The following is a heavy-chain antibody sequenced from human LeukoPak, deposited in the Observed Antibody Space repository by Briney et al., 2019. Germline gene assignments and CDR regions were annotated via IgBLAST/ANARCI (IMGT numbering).Heavy chain of an antibody. CDR1: GYSISSGYY. Sequence: SETLSLTCAVSGYSISSGYYWGWIRRSPGKGLEWIGSIYHSGSTYYNPSLKSRVTISVDTSKNQFSLKLSSVTAADTAVYYCARRGSKSGWFDPWGQGTLVTVSS. J-gene: IGHJ5*02. CDR2: IYHSGST. CDR3: ARRGSKSGWFDP. V-gene: IGHV4-38-2*01. D-gene: IGHD2-15*01.